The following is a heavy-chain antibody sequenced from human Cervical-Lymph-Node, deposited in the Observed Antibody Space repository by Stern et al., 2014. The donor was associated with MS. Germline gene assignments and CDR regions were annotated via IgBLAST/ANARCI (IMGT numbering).Heavy chain of an antibody. J-gene: IGHJ4*02. D-gene: IGHD3-9*01. Sequence: VQLVESGAEVKKPGSSVTVSCKASGGTFSIYTFSWVRQAPGQGLEWMGRIIPILGRAKYAQKFKGRVTITADKPTHTAYLEMNTLRSEDTAVYYFATDSDYMTGYQGYFDYWGQGTRVTVSS. CDR2: IIPILGRA. V-gene: IGHV1-69*09. CDR1: GGTFSIYT. CDR3: ATDSDYMTGYQGYFDY.